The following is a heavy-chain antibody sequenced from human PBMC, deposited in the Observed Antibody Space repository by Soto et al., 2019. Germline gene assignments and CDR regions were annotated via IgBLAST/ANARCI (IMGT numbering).Heavy chain of an antibody. V-gene: IGHV4-4*01. J-gene: IGHJ4*02. CDR1: GDSMSNNYW. Sequence: TLSLTCDVSGDSMSNNYWWTWVRQFPGEGLQWIGEIFHSGSTNYNPPLKNRVKISIDTPNNRFSLMLYSMTATDTAVYFCARGDFWSGSDYWGQGIQVTVSS. D-gene: IGHD3-3*01. CDR3: ARGDFWSGSDY. CDR2: IFHSGST.